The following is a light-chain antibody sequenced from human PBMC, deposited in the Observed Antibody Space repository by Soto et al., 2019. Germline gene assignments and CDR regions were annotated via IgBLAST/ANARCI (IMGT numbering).Light chain of an antibody. J-gene: IGKJ1*01. CDR1: QGIITY. CDR3: QQSFSSRWT. Sequence: DIQLTQSPSSLSASVGDRVTITCRASQGIITYLNWYQQKPGKAPNLLIYSSSTLQSGVPSRFSGSGSGTDFTLTISSLQPEDFATYYCQQSFSSRWTCGQGTKVDIK. V-gene: IGKV1-39*01. CDR2: SSS.